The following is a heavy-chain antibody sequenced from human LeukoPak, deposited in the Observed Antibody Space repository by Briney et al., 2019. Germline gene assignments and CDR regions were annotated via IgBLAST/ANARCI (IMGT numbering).Heavy chain of an antibody. J-gene: IGHJ4*02. D-gene: IGHD6-13*01. Sequence: GGSLRLSCAASGFTFSSYRMSWVRQAPGKGLEGVANIKQDGSEKYYVDSVKGRFTISRDNAKNSLYLQMNSLRAEDTAVYYCATHERSTWYGDLDYWGQGTLVTVSS. CDR2: IKQDGSEK. CDR3: ATHERSTWYGDLDY. V-gene: IGHV3-7*03. CDR1: GFTFSSYR.